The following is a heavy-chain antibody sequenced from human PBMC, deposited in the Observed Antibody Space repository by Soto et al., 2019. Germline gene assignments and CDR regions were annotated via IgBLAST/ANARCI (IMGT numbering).Heavy chain of an antibody. CDR3: ERAEYYEYYFEY. J-gene: IGHJ4*02. V-gene: IGHV3-11*01. CDR1: GFTFSDYY. Sequence: GGSLRLSCAASGFTFSDYYMSWIRQAPGKGLEWFSYISSSGSTIYYADSVKGRFTISRDNAKNSLYLQMNSLRAEDTAVYYCERAEYYEYYFEYWGQGTMVTVSS. CDR2: ISSSGSTI. D-gene: IGHD3-22*01.